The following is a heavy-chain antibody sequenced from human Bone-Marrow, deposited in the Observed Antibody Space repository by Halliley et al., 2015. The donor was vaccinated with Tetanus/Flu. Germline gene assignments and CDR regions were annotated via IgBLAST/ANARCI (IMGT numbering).Heavy chain of an antibody. V-gene: IGHV3-15*05. J-gene: IGHJ5*02. Sequence: AGGKVNYAASVSGRFTMSRDDSTNTLFLQMNSLRTEDTAMYFCVTDGGIVCGADCPDIDAWGQGTLVTVSS. CDR3: VTDGGIVCGADCPDIDA. CDR2: AGGKV. D-gene: IGHD2-21*02.